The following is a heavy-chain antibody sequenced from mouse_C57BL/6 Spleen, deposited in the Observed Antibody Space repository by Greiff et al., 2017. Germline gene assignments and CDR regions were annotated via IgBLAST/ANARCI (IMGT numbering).Heavy chain of an antibody. CDR3: ASPDGYPAWFAY. D-gene: IGHD2-3*01. CDR1: GYSFTSYY. V-gene: IGHV1-66*01. J-gene: IGHJ3*01. CDR2: IYPGSGNT. Sequence: QVQLQQSGPELVKPGASVKISCKASGYSFTSYYIHWVKQRPGPGLEWIGWIYPGSGNTKYNEKFKGKATLTADTSSSTAYMQLSSLTSEDSAVYYCASPDGYPAWFAYWGQGTLVTVSA.